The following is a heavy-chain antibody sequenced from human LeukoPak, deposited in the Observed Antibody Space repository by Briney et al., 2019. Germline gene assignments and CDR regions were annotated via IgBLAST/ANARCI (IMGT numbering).Heavy chain of an antibody. V-gene: IGHV3-74*01. J-gene: IGHJ5*02. CDR1: ELILGNS. CDR2: IMVDGSTT. CDR3: ARVPRRECGGDCYGWFDP. D-gene: IGHD2-21*02. Sequence: GGSLRLSCAASELILGNSWCTWFGKVQGKGLGWVPGIMVDGSTTNYAESVKGRFTISRDNAKNTLYLQMNSLRVEDTAVYYCARVPRRECGGDCYGWFDPWGQGTLVTVSS.